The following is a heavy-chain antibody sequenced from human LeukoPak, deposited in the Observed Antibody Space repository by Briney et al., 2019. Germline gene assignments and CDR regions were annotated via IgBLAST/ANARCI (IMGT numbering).Heavy chain of an antibody. Sequence: SGTLSLTCAVSGGSISSSNWWSWVRQPPGKGLEWSGEIYHSGSTNYNPSLKSRVTISVDKSKNQFSLKLSSVTAADTAVYYCVLIPYYYDSSGYRDYWGQGTLVTVSS. CDR1: GGSISSSNW. CDR3: VLIPYYYDSSGYRDY. J-gene: IGHJ4*02. D-gene: IGHD3-22*01. V-gene: IGHV4-4*02. CDR2: IYHSGST.